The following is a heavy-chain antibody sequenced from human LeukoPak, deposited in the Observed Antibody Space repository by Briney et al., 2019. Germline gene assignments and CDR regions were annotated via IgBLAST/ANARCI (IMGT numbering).Heavy chain of an antibody. V-gene: IGHV4-39*07. Sequence: SETLSLTCTVSGGSISSSSYYWGWIRQPPGKGLEWIGSIYYSGSTYYNPSLKSRVTISVDTSKNQFSLKLSSVTAADTAVYYCARRGYYYYYMDVWGKGTTVTVSS. CDR2: IYYSGST. CDR3: ARRGYYYYYMDV. CDR1: GGSISSSSYY. J-gene: IGHJ6*03.